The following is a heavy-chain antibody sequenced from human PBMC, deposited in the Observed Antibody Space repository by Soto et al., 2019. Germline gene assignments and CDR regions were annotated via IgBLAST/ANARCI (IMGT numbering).Heavy chain of an antibody. CDR2: VHHSWGS. D-gene: IGHD3-10*01. J-gene: IGHJ6*02. CDR1: GGSISSYY. V-gene: IGHV4-59*08. Sequence: QVQLQESGPGLVKPSETLSLSCTVSGGSISSYYWSWFRQSPGKRMEWIGYVHHSWGSSYNPSLQSRVAISLDTSRIQLSLKVTSVTATGTAVCYCARQGFGPLHGIVEVWGQGTTVTVSS. CDR3: ARQGFGPLHGIVEV.